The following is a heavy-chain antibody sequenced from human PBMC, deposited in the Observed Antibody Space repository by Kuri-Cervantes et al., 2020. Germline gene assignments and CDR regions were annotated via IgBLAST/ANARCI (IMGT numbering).Heavy chain of an antibody. V-gene: IGHV3-33*05. Sequence: AESLSLSCAASGFTFTSYGMHWVRQAPGKGLEWVGVISYDGSNTNYADSVKGRFTISRDNSQNTLYLQMNSLRAEDTAVYYCARDWTMVLCVISCYYYYYGIDVWGQGTPVTVSS. D-gene: IGHD3-10*01. CDR2: ISYDGSNT. CDR3: ARDWTMVLCVISCYYYYYGIDV. CDR1: GFTFTSYG. J-gene: IGHJ6*02.